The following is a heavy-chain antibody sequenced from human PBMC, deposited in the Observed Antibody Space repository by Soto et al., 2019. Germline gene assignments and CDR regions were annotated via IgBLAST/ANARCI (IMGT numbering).Heavy chain of an antibody. CDR1: GFTFSSYS. V-gene: IGHV3-48*04. Sequence: GGSLRLSCAASGFTFSSYSMNWVRQAPGKGLEWVSYISSSSSTIYYADSVKGRFTISRDNAKNSLYLQMNSLRAEDTAVYYCAREPGLYCGGDCYFLPRYYYGMDVWGQGTTVTV. CDR2: ISSSSSTI. J-gene: IGHJ6*02. CDR3: AREPGLYCGGDCYFLPRYYYGMDV. D-gene: IGHD2-21*02.